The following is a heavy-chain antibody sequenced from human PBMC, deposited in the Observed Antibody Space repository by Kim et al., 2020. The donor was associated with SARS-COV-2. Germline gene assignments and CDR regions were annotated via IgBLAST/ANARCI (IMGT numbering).Heavy chain of an antibody. Sequence: GGSLRLSCAASGFTFSSYCIHWVRQAPGKGLEWVAVIWRDGSQTYYADSVKGRFTISRDNSNNTLVLQMDSLRAEDTAVYYCARDSETGDLDFYYGMDVCGKGTTNIVSS. CDR1: GFTFSSYC. J-gene: IGHJ6*04. D-gene: IGHD3-10*01. CDR2: IWRDGSQT. V-gene: IGHV3-33*01. CDR3: ARDSETGDLDFYYGMDV.